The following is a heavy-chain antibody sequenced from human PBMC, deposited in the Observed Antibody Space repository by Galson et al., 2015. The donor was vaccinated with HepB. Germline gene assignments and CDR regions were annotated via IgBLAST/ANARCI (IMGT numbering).Heavy chain of an antibody. Sequence: SLRLSCAASGFTFSDYYMSWIRQAPGKGLEWVSYINSSSSYTNYADSVKGRFTISRDNAKNSLYLQMNSLRAEDTAVYYCARDVGGQYYSGSSGCGYYGMDVWGQGTTVTVSS. CDR2: INSSSSYT. CDR1: GFTFSDYY. V-gene: IGHV3-11*06. CDR3: ARDVGGQYYSGSSGCGYYGMDV. D-gene: IGHD3-22*01. J-gene: IGHJ6*02.